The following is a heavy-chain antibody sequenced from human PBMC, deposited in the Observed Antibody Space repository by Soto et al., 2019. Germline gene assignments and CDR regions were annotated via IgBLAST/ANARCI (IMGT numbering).Heavy chain of an antibody. V-gene: IGHV1-18*01. Sequence: ASVKVSCKASGYTFTSYGISWVRQTPGQGLEWMGWISAYNGNTNYSQKLQGRVTMTTDTSTSTAYMELRSLRSDDTAVSYCARDRGWYENNDYWGQGTLVTVSS. J-gene: IGHJ4*02. D-gene: IGHD6-19*01. CDR2: ISAYNGNT. CDR1: GYTFTSYG. CDR3: ARDRGWYENNDY.